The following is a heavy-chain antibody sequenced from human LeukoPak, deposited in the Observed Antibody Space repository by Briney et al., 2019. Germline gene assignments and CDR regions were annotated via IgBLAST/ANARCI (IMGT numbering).Heavy chain of an antibody. CDR2: INHSSCDT. V-gene: IGHV1-2*02. Sequence: ASVMISCKAFGYTLIGNYIHWVLQDPGQGLEELVWINHSSCDTKYAQKFQGRVTMTRDTSISTTYLELSRLTSDDTAVYYCARVTVQGVSLYYYYYGMDVWGQGTTVTVSS. D-gene: IGHD3-10*01. CDR1: GYTLIGNY. CDR3: ARVTVQGVSLYYYYYGMDV. J-gene: IGHJ6*02.